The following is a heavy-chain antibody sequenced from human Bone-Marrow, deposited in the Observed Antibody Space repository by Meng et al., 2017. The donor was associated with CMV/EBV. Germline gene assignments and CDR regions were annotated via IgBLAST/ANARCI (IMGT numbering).Heavy chain of an antibody. CDR2: IYYSGST. D-gene: IGHD6-6*01. CDR3: AREYSSSPGVDYFDY. Sequence: GSLRLSCTVSGGSTSSYYWSWIRQPPGKGLEWIGFIYYSGSTNYNPSLKSRVTISVDTSKNQFSLKLSSVTAADTAVYYCAREYSSSPGVDYFDYWGQGTLVTVSS. J-gene: IGHJ4*02. V-gene: IGHV4-59*01. CDR1: GGSTSSYY.